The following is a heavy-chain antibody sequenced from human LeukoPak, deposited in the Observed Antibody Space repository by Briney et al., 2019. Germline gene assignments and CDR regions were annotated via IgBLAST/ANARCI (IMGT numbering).Heavy chain of an antibody. V-gene: IGHV3-66*01. J-gene: IGHJ4*02. CDR1: GFTVSSNY. D-gene: IGHD3-10*01. CDR3: AGSPYRGFWYYFDY. Sequence: GGSLRLSCAASGFTVSSNYMSWVRQAPGKGLEWVSVIYSGGSTYYADSVKGRFTISRDNSKNTLYLQMNSLRAEDTAVYYCAGSPYRGFWYYFDYWGQGTLVTVSS. CDR2: IYSGGST.